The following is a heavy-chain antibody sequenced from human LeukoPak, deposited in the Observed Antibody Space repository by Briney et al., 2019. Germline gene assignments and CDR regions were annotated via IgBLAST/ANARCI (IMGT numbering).Heavy chain of an antibody. Sequence: PGGSLRLSCAASGFTFSSHGMSWVRQAPGKGLEWVSSLSGSGGTTYHADSVKGRFSISRDNSKNTLYLQLNSLRAEDTAVYYCAKGGSTSRVTTSRVVFGYYYYLGVWGKGTPVTVSS. CDR3: AKGGSTSRVTTSRVVFGYYYYLGV. CDR2: LSGSGGTT. D-gene: IGHD4-17*01. J-gene: IGHJ6*03. V-gene: IGHV3-23*01. CDR1: GFTFSSHG.